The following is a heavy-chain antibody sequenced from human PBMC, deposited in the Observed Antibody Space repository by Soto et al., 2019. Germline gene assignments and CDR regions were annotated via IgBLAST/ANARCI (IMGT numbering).Heavy chain of an antibody. CDR1: GFTFSSYG. D-gene: IGHD4-17*01. CDR3: ARDLRFKGSTVTPNMDV. CDR2: IWYDGSNK. J-gene: IGHJ6*02. Sequence: GESLKISCAASGFTFSSYGMHWVRQAPGKGLEWVAVIWYDGSNKYYADSVKGRFTISRDNSKNTLYLQMNSLRAEDTAVYYCARDLRFKGSTVTPNMDVWGQGTTVTVSS. V-gene: IGHV3-33*01.